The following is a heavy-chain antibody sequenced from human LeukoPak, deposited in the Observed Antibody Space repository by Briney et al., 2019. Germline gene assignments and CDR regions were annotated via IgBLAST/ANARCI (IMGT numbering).Heavy chain of an antibody. Sequence: SETLSLTCTVSGGSISSNNYYWGWIRQPPGKGLEWIGSIYNSGSTYYNPSLKSRVTISIDTSKNQFALKLSSVTAADTAVYYCARDRSSYFDYWGQGTLVTVSS. D-gene: IGHD1-14*01. V-gene: IGHV4-39*01. J-gene: IGHJ4*02. CDR3: ARDRSSYFDY. CDR1: GGSISSNNYY. CDR2: IYNSGST.